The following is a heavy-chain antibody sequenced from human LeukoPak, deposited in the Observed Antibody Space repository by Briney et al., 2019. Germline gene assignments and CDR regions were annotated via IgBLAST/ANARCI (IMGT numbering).Heavy chain of an antibody. CDR1: GFTFSDYD. V-gene: IGHV3-13*01. Sequence: GGSLRLSCAASGFTFSDYDMHWVRQATGKGLEWVSAIGTAGDTYYTGSVKGRFTISRENAKNSLYLQMNSLRAGDTAVYYCVRVAKERVGGVYYFDYWGQGTLVTVSS. CDR2: IGTAGDT. J-gene: IGHJ4*02. D-gene: IGHD1-1*01. CDR3: VRVAKERVGGVYYFDY.